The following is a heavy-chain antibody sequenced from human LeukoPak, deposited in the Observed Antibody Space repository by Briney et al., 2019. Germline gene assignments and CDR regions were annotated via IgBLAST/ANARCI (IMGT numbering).Heavy chain of an antibody. D-gene: IGHD6-13*01. CDR2: IYPGDSDT. V-gene: IGHV5-51*01. J-gene: IGHJ6*02. CDR3: ARHSLAAAGTYYYYYGMDV. Sequence: GESLKISCKGSGSSFTSYWIGWVRQMPGKGLEWMGIIYPGDSDTRYSPSFQGQVTISADKSISTAYLQWSSLKASDTAMYYCARHSLAAAGTYYYYYGMDVWGQGTTVTVSS. CDR1: GSSFTSYW.